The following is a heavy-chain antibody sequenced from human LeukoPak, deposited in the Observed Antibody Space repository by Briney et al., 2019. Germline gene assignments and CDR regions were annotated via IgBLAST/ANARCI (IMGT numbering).Heavy chain of an antibody. V-gene: IGHV3-48*03. Sequence: PGGSLRLSCATSGFTFSTYEMDWVRQAPGKGLEWVSYISSSGSIYYTGSVKGRFTISRDNAKNSLYLQMNSLRAEDTAIYYCARDPGIYGSGSYRALYYYYGMDVWGKGTTVTVSS. J-gene: IGHJ6*04. CDR2: ISSSGSI. CDR1: GFTFSTYE. D-gene: IGHD3-10*01. CDR3: ARDPGIYGSGSYRALYYYYGMDV.